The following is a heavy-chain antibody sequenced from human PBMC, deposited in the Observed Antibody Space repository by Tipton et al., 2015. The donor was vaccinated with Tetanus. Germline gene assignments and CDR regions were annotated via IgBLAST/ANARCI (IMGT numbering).Heavy chain of an antibody. D-gene: IGHD3-10*01. J-gene: IGHJ4*02. CDR1: GFTFSSYW. CDR3: AREGDYYGSGSYGDY. Sequence: SLRLSCAASGFTFSSYWMSWVRQAPGKGLEWVANIKQDGSEKYYVDSVKSRLAMSRDNAKNSLYLQMNSLRAEDTAVYYSAREGDYYGSGSYGDYWGQGTLVTVSS. V-gene: IGHV3-7*05. CDR2: IKQDGSEK.